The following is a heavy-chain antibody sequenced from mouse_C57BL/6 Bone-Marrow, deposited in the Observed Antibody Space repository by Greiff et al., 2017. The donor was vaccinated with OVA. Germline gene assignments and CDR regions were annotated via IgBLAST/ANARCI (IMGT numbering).Heavy chain of an antibody. V-gene: IGHV14-4*01. J-gene: IGHJ3*01. D-gene: IGHD2-3*01. CDR3: TTDGYYEIFAY. CDR2: IDPENGDT. CDR1: GFNIKDDY. Sequence: VQLQQSGAELVRPGASVKLSCTASGFNIKDDYMHWVKQRPEQGLEWIGWIDPENGDTEYASKFQGKATITADTSSNTAYLQLSSLTSEDTAVYYGTTDGYYEIFAYWGQGTLVTVSA.